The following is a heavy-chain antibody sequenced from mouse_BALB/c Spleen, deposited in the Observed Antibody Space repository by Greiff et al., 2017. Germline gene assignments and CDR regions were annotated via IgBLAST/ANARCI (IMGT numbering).Heavy chain of an antibody. CDR2: IDPETGGT. CDR3: IWPYAMDY. V-gene: IGHV1-15*01. J-gene: IGHJ4*01. Sequence: QVQLQQSGAELVRPGASVTLSCKASGYTFTDYEMHWVKQTPVHGLEWIGAIDPETGGTAYIQKFKGKATLTADKSSSTAYMELRSLTSEDSAVYYCIWPYAMDYWGQGTSVTVSS. CDR1: GYTFTDYE.